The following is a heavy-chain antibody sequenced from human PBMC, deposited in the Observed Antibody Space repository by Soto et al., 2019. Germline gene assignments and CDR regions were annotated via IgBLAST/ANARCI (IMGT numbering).Heavy chain of an antibody. Sequence: QVQLVESGGDVVQPGTSLRLSCEASGFTFNSFGMHWVRQAPGKGLEWVAVIWHDGTKKSYVDSVKGRFTISRDNSKDTLYLQMNNLRAEDTAVYYCARTGLQIVQATSYYYGLVVWGQGTTVTVSS. CDR1: GFTFNSFG. CDR2: IWHDGTKK. V-gene: IGHV3-33*01. J-gene: IGHJ6*02. D-gene: IGHD2-8*01. CDR3: ARTGLQIVQATSYYYGLVV.